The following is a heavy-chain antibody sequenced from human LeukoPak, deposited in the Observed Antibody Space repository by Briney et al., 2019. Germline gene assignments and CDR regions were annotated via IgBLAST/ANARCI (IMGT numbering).Heavy chain of an antibody. V-gene: IGHV4-61*02. J-gene: IGHJ4*02. Sequence: SQTLSLTCTVFGGSINRGRYYWTWIRQPAGGRLEWIGRIYSGGGTNYNPSLKSRVAISTDTSKNQVSLRVNSVTAADTALYYCARGTMAAAVAFDYWGQGTLVTVSS. D-gene: IGHD6-13*01. CDR3: ARGTMAAAVAFDY. CDR2: IYSGGGT. CDR1: GGSINRGRYY.